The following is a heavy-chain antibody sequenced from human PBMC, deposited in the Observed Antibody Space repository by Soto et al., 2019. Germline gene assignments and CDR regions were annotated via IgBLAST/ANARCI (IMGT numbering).Heavy chain of an antibody. J-gene: IGHJ6*02. V-gene: IGHV1-46*01. Sequence: ASVKVSCKASGYTFTSYYMHWVRQAPGQGLEWMGIINPSGGTANYAQKFQGRVTITADESTSTAYMELSSLRSEDTAVYYCATRYSYGYRYYYGMDVWGQGTTVTVSS. CDR2: INPSGGTA. D-gene: IGHD5-18*01. CDR3: ATRYSYGYRYYYGMDV. CDR1: GYTFTSYY.